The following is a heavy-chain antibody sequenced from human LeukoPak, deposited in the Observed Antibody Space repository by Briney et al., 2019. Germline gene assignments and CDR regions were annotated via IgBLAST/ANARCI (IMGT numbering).Heavy chain of an antibody. CDR1: GYTFTDYY. J-gene: IGHJ4*02. V-gene: IGHV1-2*02. CDR2: INPNTGGT. Sequence: GASVKVSCKASGYTFTDYYINWVRQAPGQGLEWMGWINPNTGGTNYDQKFQGRVTMTRDTSITTAFLELSSLRSDDTAVYYCASYFDIWTGYYSDLRVFDYWAREPRSPSP. D-gene: IGHD3-9*01. CDR3: ASYFDIWTGYYSDLRVFDY.